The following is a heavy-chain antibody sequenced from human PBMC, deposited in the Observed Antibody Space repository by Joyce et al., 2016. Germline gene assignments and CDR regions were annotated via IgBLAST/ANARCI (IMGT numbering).Heavy chain of an antibody. Sequence: QVQLQESGPGLVKPSQTLSLTCTVSGGSISSGGYLWSWIRQHPGKGLEWIGYIYYSGSTYYNTSLKSRVTISVDTSKNQFSLKLSSVTAADTAVYYCARRTGSDWFDPWGQGTLVTVSS. CDR1: GGSISSGGYL. J-gene: IGHJ5*02. CDR2: IYYSGST. V-gene: IGHV4-31*03. D-gene: IGHD3-10*01. CDR3: ARRTGSDWFDP.